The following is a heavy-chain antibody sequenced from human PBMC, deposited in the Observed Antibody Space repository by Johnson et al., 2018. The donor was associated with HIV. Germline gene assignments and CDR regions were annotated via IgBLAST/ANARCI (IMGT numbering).Heavy chain of an antibody. J-gene: IGHJ3*01. CDR1: GFTFDDYA. D-gene: IGHD6-19*01. V-gene: IGHV3-9*01. CDR3: AKDKGPRAVAGGAFDG. Sequence: VQLVESGGGLVQPGRSLRLSCAASGFTFDDYAMHWVRQAPGKGLEWVSGISWNSGSIGYADSVKGRFTISRDNAKNSLYLQMNSLRAEDTALYYCAKDKGPRAVAGGAFDGWGQGTMVTVSS. CDR2: ISWNSGSI.